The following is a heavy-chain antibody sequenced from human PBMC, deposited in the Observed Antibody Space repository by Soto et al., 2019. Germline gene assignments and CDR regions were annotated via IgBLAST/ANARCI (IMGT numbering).Heavy chain of an antibody. J-gene: IGHJ6*02. V-gene: IGHV5-10-1*01. CDR2: IDPSDSYT. CDR3: ARVVMDTYYGSGSTIYYYYGMDV. CDR1: GYSFTSYW. D-gene: IGHD3-10*01. Sequence: GESLKISCKGSGYSFTSYWISWVRQMPGKGLEWMGRIDPSDSYTNYSPSFQGHVTISADKSISTAYLQWSSLKASDTAMYYCARVVMDTYYGSGSTIYYYYGMDVWGQGTTVTVSS.